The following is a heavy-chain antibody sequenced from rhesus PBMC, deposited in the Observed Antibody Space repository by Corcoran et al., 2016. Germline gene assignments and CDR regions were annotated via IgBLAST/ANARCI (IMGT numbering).Heavy chain of an antibody. D-gene: IGHD3-22*01. V-gene: IGHV4-165*01. CDR1: GGSLSAFY. J-gene: IGHJ5-1*01. CDR2: IGGSSGST. Sequence: QVQPEESGPGLVKPSETLSLPCSVSGGSLSAFYWPLLRPPPGKALEGSGYIGGSSGSTDYNPSLQSRVTITTDTSKNQLSLRLTSVTAADTAVYYCARDRVIRGRFDVWGPGVLVTVSS. CDR3: ARDRVIRGRFDV.